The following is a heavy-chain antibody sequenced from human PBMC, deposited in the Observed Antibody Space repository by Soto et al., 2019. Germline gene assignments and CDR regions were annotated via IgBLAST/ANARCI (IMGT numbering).Heavy chain of an antibody. CDR1: GFTFSFCA. CDR2: ISGSGGNT. D-gene: IGHD5-12*01. Sequence: GGSLRLSCAASGFTFSFCAMSWVRQAPGKGLEWVSAISGSGGNTYYADSVKGRFTISRDNSKSTLYLQMNSLRAEDTAVYYCAKVVENSGYDYSFDYWGKGTLVTVSS. V-gene: IGHV3-23*01. J-gene: IGHJ4*02. CDR3: AKVVENSGYDYSFDY.